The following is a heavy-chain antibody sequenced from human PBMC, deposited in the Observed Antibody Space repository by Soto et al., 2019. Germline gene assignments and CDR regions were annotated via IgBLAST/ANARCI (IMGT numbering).Heavy chain of an antibody. CDR2: IYWDDDK. J-gene: IGHJ4*02. V-gene: IGHV2-5*02. CDR1: GFSLSTSGVG. CDR3: AHSYHPYYYDSSGFDY. D-gene: IGHD3-22*01. Sequence: QITLKESGPTLVKPTQTLTLTCTFSGFSLSTSGVGVGWIRQPPGKALEWLALIYWDDDKRYSPSLKSRLTITKDTSKNQVVLTMTNMDPVDTATYHCAHSYHPYYYDSSGFDYWGQGTLVTVSS.